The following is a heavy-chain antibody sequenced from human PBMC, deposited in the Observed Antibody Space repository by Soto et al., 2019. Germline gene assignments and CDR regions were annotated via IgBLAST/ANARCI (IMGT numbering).Heavy chain of an antibody. V-gene: IGHV3-30*03. D-gene: IGHD3-16*01. CDR1: GFTFSNYG. J-gene: IGHJ5*02. CDR3: ARVLRLGRGWFDP. CDR2: ILHDGSNK. Sequence: PGGSLRLSCAASGFTFSNYGMHWVRQTPGKGLEWVALILHDGSNKYYSDSVKGRFTISRDNSKNTLYLEVNSLRGEDTAVYYCARVLRLGRGWFDPWGQGTLVTVSS.